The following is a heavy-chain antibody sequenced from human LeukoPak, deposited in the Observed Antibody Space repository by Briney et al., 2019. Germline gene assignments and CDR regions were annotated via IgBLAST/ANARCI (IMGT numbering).Heavy chain of an antibody. CDR1: GFTFSSYS. V-gene: IGHV3-48*04. CDR2: ISSSSSTI. J-gene: IGHJ4*02. D-gene: IGHD6-19*01. CDR3: ARARLGGGWYFDY. Sequence: GGSLRLSCAASGFTFSSYSMNWVRQAPGKGLEWVSYISSSSSTIYYADSVKGRFTISRDNAKNSLYLQMNSLRAEDTAVYYCARARLGGGWYFDYWGQGTLVTVSS.